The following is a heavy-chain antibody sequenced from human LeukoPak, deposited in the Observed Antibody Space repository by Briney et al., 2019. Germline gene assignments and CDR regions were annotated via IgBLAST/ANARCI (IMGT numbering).Heavy chain of an antibody. D-gene: IGHD2-15*01. CDR3: ARGNTRWYFDL. CDR1: GYTFSRYG. V-gene: IGHV1-18*01. Sequence: ASVKVSCKASGYTFSRYGISWVRQAPGQGLEWMGWISAYNGNTNYAQKLQGRVTMTRDTSTSTVYMELSSLRSEDTAVYYCARGNTRWYFDLWGRGTLVTVSS. CDR2: ISAYNGNT. J-gene: IGHJ2*01.